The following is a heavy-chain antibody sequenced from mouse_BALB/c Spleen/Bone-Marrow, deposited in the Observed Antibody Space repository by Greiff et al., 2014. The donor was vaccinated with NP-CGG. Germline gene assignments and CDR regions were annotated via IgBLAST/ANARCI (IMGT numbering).Heavy chain of an antibody. J-gene: IGHJ1*01. D-gene: IGHD1-1*01. CDR1: GYTFTSYV. CDR3: ARGGYYGTSLYWYFDV. Sequence: VQLKQSGPELVKPGASVKMSCKASGYTFTSYVIHWVKQKLGQGLEWIGYINPYNDGTKYNEKFKGKATLTSDKSSSTAYMELSSLTSEDSAVYYCARGGYYGTSLYWYFDVWGAGTTVTVSS. V-gene: IGHV1-14*01. CDR2: INPYNDGT.